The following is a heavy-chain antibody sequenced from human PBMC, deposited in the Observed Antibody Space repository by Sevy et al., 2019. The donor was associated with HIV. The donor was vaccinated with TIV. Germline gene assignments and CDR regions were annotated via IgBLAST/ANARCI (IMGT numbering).Heavy chain of an antibody. V-gene: IGHV4-61*01. D-gene: IGHD4-17*01. CDR3: ARCRSPYGDYATGSFDY. J-gene: IGHJ4*02. CDR2: LFYSGST. CDR1: GGSVSTDSYY. Sequence: ETLSLTCTVSGGSVSTDSYYWSWIRQPPGKGLEWIGYLFYSGSTNYNPSLKSRVTISLDTSKNQFSLKLSSVTAADTAVYYCARCRSPYGDYATGSFDYWGQGALVTVSS.